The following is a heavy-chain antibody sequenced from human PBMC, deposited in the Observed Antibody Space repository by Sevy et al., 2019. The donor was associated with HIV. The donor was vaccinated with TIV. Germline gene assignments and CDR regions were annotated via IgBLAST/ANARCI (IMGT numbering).Heavy chain of an antibody. CDR3: TTEGCSGGRCYPWY. Sequence: GGSLRLSCAASEFTFSSAWMSWVRQTPGKGLEWVGRIKSKTDGGTTDYAAPVKGRFTISRDDSKNTLYLQMNSLKTEDTALYYCTTEGCSGGRCYPWYWGQGTLVTVSS. J-gene: IGHJ4*02. CDR2: IKSKTDGGTT. V-gene: IGHV3-15*01. CDR1: EFTFSSAW. D-gene: IGHD2-15*01.